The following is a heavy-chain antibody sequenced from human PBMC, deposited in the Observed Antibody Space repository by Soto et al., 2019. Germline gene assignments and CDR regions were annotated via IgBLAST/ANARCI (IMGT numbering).Heavy chain of an antibody. V-gene: IGHV1-46*01. D-gene: IGHD3-16*01. CDR2: INPTSGST. J-gene: IGHJ4*02. CDR1: GYTFTNYY. Sequence: QVQLVQSGAEVKKPGASVKVSCKASGYTFTNYYIHWVRQAPGQGVEWMGIINPTSGSTIYAQKFQGRVTLNHDTSTTSVYMELSGLRFEDTAVLYCSRDLAAGDHWGQGTLVTVSS. CDR3: SRDLAAGDH.